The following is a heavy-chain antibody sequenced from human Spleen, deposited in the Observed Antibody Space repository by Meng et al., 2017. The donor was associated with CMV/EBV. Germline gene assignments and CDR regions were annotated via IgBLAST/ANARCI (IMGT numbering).Heavy chain of an antibody. Sequence: VYGGSFSGDYWSWIRQPPGKGLEWIGEINHSGSTNYNPSLKSRVTISVETSKNQFSLKLSSVTAADTAVYYCASLGYCSSTSCDKDYWGQGTLVTVSS. D-gene: IGHD2-2*02. CDR1: GGSFSGDY. CDR3: ASLGYCSSTSCDKDY. CDR2: INHSGST. J-gene: IGHJ4*02. V-gene: IGHV4-34*01.